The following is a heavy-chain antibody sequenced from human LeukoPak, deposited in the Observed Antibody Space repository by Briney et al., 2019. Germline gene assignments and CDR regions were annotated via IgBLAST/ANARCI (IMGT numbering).Heavy chain of an antibody. Sequence: GGSLRLSCAASGFTFSSYWVHWVRQAPGKGLEWVSGINWNGGSTGYADSVKGRFTISRDNAKNSLYLQMNSLRAEDTAVYYCAKSGYNRFDYWGQGTLVTVSS. CDR3: AKSGYNRFDY. J-gene: IGHJ4*02. CDR1: GFTFSSYW. D-gene: IGHD5-24*01. V-gene: IGHV3-20*04. CDR2: INWNGGST.